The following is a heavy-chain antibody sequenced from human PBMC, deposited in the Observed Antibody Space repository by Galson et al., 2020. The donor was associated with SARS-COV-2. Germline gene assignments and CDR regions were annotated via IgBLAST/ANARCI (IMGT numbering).Heavy chain of an antibody. Sequence: SETLSLTCTVSGGSVSSGPFYWSWIRQPAGKGLEWIGRVYKNGISNYNPSLKSRVTISVDTSRNQFSLELFSVTAADAAIYYCARESPPNREPIWDWCQGTLVSVSS. D-gene: IGHD3-16*01. V-gene: IGHV4-61*02. J-gene: IGHJ4*02. CDR1: GGSVSSGPFY. CDR2: VYKNGIS. CDR3: ARESPPNREPIWD.